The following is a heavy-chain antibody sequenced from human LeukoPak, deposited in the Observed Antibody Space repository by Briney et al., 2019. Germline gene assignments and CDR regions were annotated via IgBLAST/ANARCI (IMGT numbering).Heavy chain of an antibody. D-gene: IGHD3-9*01. J-gene: IGHJ5*02. CDR3: ARGDWFTWFDP. CDR2: IKTDGSDK. V-gene: IGHV3-7*03. CDR1: GFIFSNYW. Sequence: GGSLRLSCAASGFIFSNYWMSWVRQAPGKGPEWVGDIKTDGSDKYYVGSVKGRFTISRDNAKNSLYLQMNSLRAEDTAVYYCARGDWFTWFDPWGQGTLVTVSS.